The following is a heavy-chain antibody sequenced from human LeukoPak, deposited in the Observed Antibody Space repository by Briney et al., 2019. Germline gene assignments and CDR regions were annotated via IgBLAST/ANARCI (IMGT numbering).Heavy chain of an antibody. CDR2: IYYSGST. J-gene: IGHJ4*02. D-gene: IGHD5-18*01. V-gene: IGHV4-30-4*01. Sequence: PSETLSLTCTVSGGSISRGDYYWRWIRQPPGKGLEWIGYIYYSGSTYYNPSLKSRVTISVDTSKNQFSLKLSSVTAADTAVYYCARVNMDTAMEHYFDYWGQGTLVTVSS. CDR1: GGSISRGDYY. CDR3: ARVNMDTAMEHYFDY.